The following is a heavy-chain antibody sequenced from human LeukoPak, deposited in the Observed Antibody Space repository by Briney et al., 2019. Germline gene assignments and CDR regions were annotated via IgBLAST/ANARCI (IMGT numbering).Heavy chain of an antibody. J-gene: IGHJ3*02. CDR1: GGSFSGYY. CDR3: AGMSSITMIVVVARRLDAFDI. CDR2: INHSGST. D-gene: IGHD3-22*01. Sequence: PSETLSLTCAVYGGSFSGYYWSWIRQPPGKGLEWIGEINHSGSTNYNPSLKSRVTISVDTSKNQFSLKLSSVTAADTAVYYCAGMSSITMIVVVARRLDAFDIWGQGTMVTVSS. V-gene: IGHV4-34*01.